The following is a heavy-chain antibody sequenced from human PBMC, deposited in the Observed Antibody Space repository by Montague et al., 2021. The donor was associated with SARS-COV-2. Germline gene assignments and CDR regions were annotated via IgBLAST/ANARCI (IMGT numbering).Heavy chain of an antibody. J-gene: IGHJ6*02. Sequence: SETLSLTCAVYGGSFSGYYWSWIRQPPGKGLEWIGEINHSGGTNYNPSLKSRVTISVDTSKNQFSLKLSSVIAADTAVYYCARGRTVTTFYYYYGMDVWGQGTTVTVSS. V-gene: IGHV4-34*01. CDR3: ARGRTVTTFYYYYGMDV. D-gene: IGHD4-17*01. CDR1: GGSFSGYY. CDR2: INHSGGT.